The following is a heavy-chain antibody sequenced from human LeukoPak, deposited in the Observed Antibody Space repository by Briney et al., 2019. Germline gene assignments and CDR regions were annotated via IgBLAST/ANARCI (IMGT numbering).Heavy chain of an antibody. CDR1: GGSISGSSNY. V-gene: IGHV4-39*01. CDR2: IHYTETT. Sequence: SETLSLTCTSSGGSISGSSNYWGWIRQPPGKGLEWIGTIHYTETTYYNPSLKSRVIISVDTSKNQFSLKLTSVTATDTAVYYCTRRPHSYFADWGQGTLVTVSS. CDR3: TRRPHSYFAD. D-gene: IGHD4-11*01. J-gene: IGHJ4*02.